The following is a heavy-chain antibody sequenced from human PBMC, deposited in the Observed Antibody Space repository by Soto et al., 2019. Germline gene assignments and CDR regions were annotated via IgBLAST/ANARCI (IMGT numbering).Heavy chain of an antibody. CDR2: ISYDGSNK. V-gene: IGHV3-30-3*01. CDR3: ARDRGSSWYYAMDV. D-gene: IGHD6-13*01. Sequence: GGSLRLSCAASGFTFSSYAMHWVRQAPGKGLEWVAVISYDGSNKYYADSVKGRFTISRGNSKNTLYLQMNSLRAEDTAVYYCARDRGSSWYYAMDVWGQGTTVTVSS. CDR1: GFTFSSYA. J-gene: IGHJ6*02.